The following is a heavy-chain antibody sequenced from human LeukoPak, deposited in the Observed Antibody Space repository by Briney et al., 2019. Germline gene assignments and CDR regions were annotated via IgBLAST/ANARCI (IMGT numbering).Heavy chain of an antibody. Sequence: SVKVSCKASGGTFSSYAISWVRQAPGQGLEWMGRIIPILGIANYAQKFQGRVTITADKSTSTAYMELSSLRSEDTAVYYCARAPRYCSGGSCQGGNWFDPWGQGTLVTVSS. CDR1: GGTFSSYA. CDR2: IIPILGIA. V-gene: IGHV1-69*04. J-gene: IGHJ5*02. CDR3: ARAPRYCSGGSCQGGNWFDP. D-gene: IGHD2-15*01.